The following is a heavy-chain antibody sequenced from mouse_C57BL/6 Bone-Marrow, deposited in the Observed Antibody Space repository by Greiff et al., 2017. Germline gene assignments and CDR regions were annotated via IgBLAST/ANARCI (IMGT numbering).Heavy chain of an antibody. CDR2: IDPYDSYP. V-gene: IGHV1-59*01. CDR1: GYTFTSSW. J-gene: IGHJ1*03. D-gene: IGHD1-1*01. CDR3: ARKAMYYGGSSCPDWYFDV. Sequence: VQLQQPGAELVRPGTSVKLSCKASGYTFTSSWMHWVKQRPGQGLEWIGVIDPYDSYPNYNQKFKGKATLTVDTSSSTAYMQLSSLTSEDSAVYYCARKAMYYGGSSCPDWYFDVWGTGTTVTVSS.